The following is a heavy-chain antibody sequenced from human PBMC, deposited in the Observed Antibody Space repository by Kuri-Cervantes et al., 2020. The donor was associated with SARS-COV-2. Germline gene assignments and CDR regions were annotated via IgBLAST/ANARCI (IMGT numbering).Heavy chain of an antibody. J-gene: IGHJ3*01. D-gene: IGHD3-10*01. Sequence: GEFLKISCAASGFTFTDFWMSWVRQAPGKGLEWVGNVRPDGNSKGYVDAVKGRFNISRDNANNSLYLQMDSPSAEDTAVYYCARDDRAGHFDVWGQGTMVTVSS. CDR2: VRPDGNSK. V-gene: IGHV3-7*03. CDR1: GFTFTDFW. CDR3: ARDDRAGHFDV.